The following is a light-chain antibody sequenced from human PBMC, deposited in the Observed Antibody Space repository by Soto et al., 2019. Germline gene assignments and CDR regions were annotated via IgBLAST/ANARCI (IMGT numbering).Light chain of an antibody. V-gene: IGKV1-39*01. CDR1: QSISSY. CDR3: QQSYSTLPLT. Sequence: DIQMTQSPSSLSASVGDRVTITCRASQSISSYLNWYQQKPGKAPQLLVYAASSLQSGVPSRFSGGGSGTDFTLTISSLQPEDFATYYCQQSYSTLPLTFGGGTKVEIK. CDR2: AAS. J-gene: IGKJ4*01.